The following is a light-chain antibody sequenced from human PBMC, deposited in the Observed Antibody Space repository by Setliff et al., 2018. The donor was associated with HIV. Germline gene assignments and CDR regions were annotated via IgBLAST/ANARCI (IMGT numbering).Light chain of an antibody. CDR3: QSYDSSHVV. V-gene: IGLV1-40*01. Sequence: QSVLTQPPSVSGAPGQRVTISCTGSSSNIGAGYDVHWYQQLPGTAPKLLIYVNNNRPSGVPDRFSGSRSGTSASLAITGLQAEDEADYYCQSYDSSHVVFGGGTK. CDR2: VNN. J-gene: IGLJ2*01. CDR1: SSNIGAGYD.